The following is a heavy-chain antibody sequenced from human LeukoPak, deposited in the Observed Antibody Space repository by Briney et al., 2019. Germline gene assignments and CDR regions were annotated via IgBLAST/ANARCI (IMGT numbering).Heavy chain of an antibody. Sequence: ASVKVSCKASGYTFTSYYMHWVRQAPGQGLEWMGIINPSGGSTSYAQKFQGRVTMTEDTSTDTAYMELSSLRSEDTAVYYCATVGWSGYYTQGYYYYYMDVWGKGTTVTVSS. V-gene: IGHV1-46*01. J-gene: IGHJ6*03. CDR2: INPSGGST. D-gene: IGHD3-3*01. CDR3: ATVGWSGYYTQGYYYYYMDV. CDR1: GYTFTSYY.